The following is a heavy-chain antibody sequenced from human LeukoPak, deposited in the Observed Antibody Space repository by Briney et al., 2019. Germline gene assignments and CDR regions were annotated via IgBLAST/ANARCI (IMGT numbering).Heavy chain of an antibody. V-gene: IGHV3-23*01. CDR1: GFTFSNYA. Sequence: GGSLRLSCAASGFTFSNYAMSWVRQAPGKGLEWVSAISGRGDKTYHTDSVKGRFTISRDNSKNTVFLQLNSLRAEDTAVYYCARDLGYCTNGVCHTRFDYWGQGTLVAVSS. D-gene: IGHD2-8*01. CDR3: ARDLGYCTNGVCHTRFDY. CDR2: ISGRGDKT. J-gene: IGHJ4*02.